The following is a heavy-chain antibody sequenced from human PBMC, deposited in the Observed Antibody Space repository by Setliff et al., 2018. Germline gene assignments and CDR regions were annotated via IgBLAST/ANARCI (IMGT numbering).Heavy chain of an antibody. CDR3: ARGRGSYYYYMDV. Sequence: ASVKVSCKASGYTFTGYYIHWVRQAPGQGLEWMGRINPNSGGTNYAQKFQGRVTMTRDTSISTAYMELSRLRSDDTAVYYCARGRGSYYYYMDVWGKGTTVTVSS. V-gene: IGHV1-2*06. D-gene: IGHD1-26*01. CDR2: INPNSGGT. J-gene: IGHJ6*03. CDR1: GYTFTGYY.